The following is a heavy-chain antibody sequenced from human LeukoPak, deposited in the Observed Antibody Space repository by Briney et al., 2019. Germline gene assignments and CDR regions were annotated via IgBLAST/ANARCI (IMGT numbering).Heavy chain of an antibody. Sequence: ASVKVSCKASGYTFTSYYMHWVRQAPGQGLEWMGRINPSGGSTSYAQKFQGRVTMTRVTSTSTVYMELSSLRSEDTAVYYCARGKVGLRDEGAFDIWGQGTMVTVSS. CDR2: INPSGGST. J-gene: IGHJ3*02. V-gene: IGHV1-46*01. CDR1: GYTFTSYY. D-gene: IGHD3-16*01. CDR3: ARGKVGLRDEGAFDI.